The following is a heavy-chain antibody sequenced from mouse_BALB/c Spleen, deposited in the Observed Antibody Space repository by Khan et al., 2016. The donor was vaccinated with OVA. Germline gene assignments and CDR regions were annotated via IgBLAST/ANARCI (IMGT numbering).Heavy chain of an antibody. CDR3: ARSGYGNPFAY. V-gene: IGHV1S81*02. J-gene: IGHJ3*01. CDR1: GYTFTSYY. D-gene: IGHD2-1*01. CDR2: INPSNGGT. Sequence: QVQLQQPGAELVKPGSSLKISCKASGYTFTSYYMYWVKQRPGQGLEWIGGINPSNGGTHFNEKFKSKATLTVDKSSSTAYMQLSSLTSKDSAFYYCARSGYGNPFAYWGQGTLVTVSA.